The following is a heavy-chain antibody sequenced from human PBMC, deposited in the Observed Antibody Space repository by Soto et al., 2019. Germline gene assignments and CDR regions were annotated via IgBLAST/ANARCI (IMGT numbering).Heavy chain of an antibody. CDR3: ARATAMVVIDY. D-gene: IGHD5-18*01. V-gene: IGHV3-30*03. Sequence: GGSLRLSCAASGFTFSSYGMHWVRQAPGKGLEWVAVISYDGSNKYYADSVKGRFTISRDNSKNTLYLQMNSLRAEDTAVYYCARATAMVVIDYWGQGTLVTVSS. CDR2: ISYDGSNK. J-gene: IGHJ4*02. CDR1: GFTFSSYG.